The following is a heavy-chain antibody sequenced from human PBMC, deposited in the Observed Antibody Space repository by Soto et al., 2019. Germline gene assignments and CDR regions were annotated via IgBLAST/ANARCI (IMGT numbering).Heavy chain of an antibody. J-gene: IGHJ3*01. CDR3: ARDRYYYDSSGYYTAFDL. Sequence: ASVKVSCKASGYTFTGYYMHWVRQAPGQGLEWMGWINPNSGGTNYAQKFQGWVTMTRDTSISTAYMELSRLRSDDTAVYYCARDRYYYDSSGYYTAFDLWGQGTMVTVSS. CDR1: GYTFTGYY. V-gene: IGHV1-2*04. CDR2: INPNSGGT. D-gene: IGHD3-22*01.